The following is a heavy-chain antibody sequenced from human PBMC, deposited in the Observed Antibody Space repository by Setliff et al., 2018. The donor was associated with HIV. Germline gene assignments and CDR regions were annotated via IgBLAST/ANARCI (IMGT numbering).Heavy chain of an antibody. CDR3: ARQTWEYYDTLTGYYRSPKNFDS. CDR2: IYTSGST. Sequence: PSETLSLTCTVSGGSISSGSYYWSWIRQPAGKGLEWIGRIYTSGSTNYNPSRQSRVTISVDTSKNQFSLKLSSVTAPDTAIYYCARQTWEYYDTLTGYYRSPKNFDSWGQGTLVTVSS. CDR1: GGSISSGSYY. J-gene: IGHJ4*02. V-gene: IGHV4-61*02. D-gene: IGHD3-9*01.